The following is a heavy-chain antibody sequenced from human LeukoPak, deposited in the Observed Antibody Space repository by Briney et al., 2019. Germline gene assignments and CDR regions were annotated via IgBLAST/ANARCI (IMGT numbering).Heavy chain of an antibody. CDR1: GFTFSSYW. D-gene: IGHD2-15*01. Sequence: GSLRLSCAASGFTFSSYWMSWVRQAPGKGLEWIGEINHSGYTNYNPSLKSRVTISVDTSKNQFSLKLSSVTAADTAVYYCAPLVVAAAWGQGTLVTVSS. J-gene: IGHJ5*02. V-gene: IGHV4-34*08. CDR3: APLVVAAA. CDR2: INHSGYT.